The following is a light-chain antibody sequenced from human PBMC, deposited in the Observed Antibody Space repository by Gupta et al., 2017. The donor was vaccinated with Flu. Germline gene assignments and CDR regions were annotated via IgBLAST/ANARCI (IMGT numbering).Light chain of an antibody. J-gene: IGKJ4*01. V-gene: IGKV3-20*01. CDR3: HQYCSSPPEVT. CDR1: QSVVSSY. CDR2: GAS. Sequence: EIVLTQPTGTLSFSPGERAALSCSASQSVVSSYISWYQQKPGQAPRLLIYGASSRATGIPDRFSCSRSWTDFTLTISRLEPEDFAVYYCHQYCSSPPEVTFGGGTKVEIK.